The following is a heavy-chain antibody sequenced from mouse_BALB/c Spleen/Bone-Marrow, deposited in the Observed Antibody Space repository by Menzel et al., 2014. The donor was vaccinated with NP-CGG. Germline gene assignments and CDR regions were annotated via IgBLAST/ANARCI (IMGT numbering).Heavy chain of an antibody. CDR2: IDPANGNT. D-gene: IGHD2-4*01. Sequence: VQLQQSGAELVKPGASVKSSCTASGFNIKDTYMHWVKQRPEQGLEWIGRIDPANGNTKYDPKFQGKATITADTPSNTAYLQLSSLTSEDTAVYYCALYYDYDVGYWGQGTTLTVSS. CDR1: GFNIKDTY. V-gene: IGHV14-3*02. J-gene: IGHJ2*01. CDR3: ALYYDYDVGY.